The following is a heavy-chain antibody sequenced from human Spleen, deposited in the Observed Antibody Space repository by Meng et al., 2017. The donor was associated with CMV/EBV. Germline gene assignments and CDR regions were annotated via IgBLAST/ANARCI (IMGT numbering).Heavy chain of an antibody. D-gene: IGHD6-19*01. J-gene: IGHJ4*02. CDR3: AKGYESGWHRDSDY. Sequence: GESLKISCAASGFTFTGYAMHWVRQAPGKGLEWVALIRYDGSQKYYADSVQGRFTISRDNSKNMLFLQMNSLRTEDTAVYYCAKGYESGWHRDSDYWGQGTLVTVSS. V-gene: IGHV3-30*02. CDR1: GFTFTGYA. CDR2: IRYDGSQK.